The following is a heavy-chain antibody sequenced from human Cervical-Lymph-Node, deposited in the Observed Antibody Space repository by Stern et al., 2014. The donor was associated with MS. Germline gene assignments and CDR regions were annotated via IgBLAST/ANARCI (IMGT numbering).Heavy chain of an antibody. CDR2: VYYSGAT. J-gene: IGHJ4*02. Sequence: QLQLHESGPGLVKPSETLSLTCAVSGDSISSYTHYWAWIRQPPGKGLEWIGSVYYSGATYYNPSLKSPVTISVDTSKNHFSLGLNSVTAADTAVYYCAKHACTGAACPFDLWGQGTLVTVSS. CDR3: AKHACTGAACPFDL. D-gene: IGHD2-8*02. V-gene: IGHV4-39*01. CDR1: GDSISSYTHY.